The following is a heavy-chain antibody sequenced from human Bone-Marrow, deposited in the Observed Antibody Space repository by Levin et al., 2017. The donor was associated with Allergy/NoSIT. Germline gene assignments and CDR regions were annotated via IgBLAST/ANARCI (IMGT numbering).Heavy chain of an antibody. J-gene: IGHJ4*02. CDR1: GFTFSDYN. V-gene: IGHV3-23*01. CDR3: AKDYCSSASCYPEY. D-gene: IGHD2-2*01. CDR2: ISGNGDNT. Sequence: GESLKISCAASGFTFSDYNMNWVRQAPGKGLEWVSSISGNGDNTYYADSMKGRFTVSRDNSRDTLYLQINSLRVEDTASYYCAKDYCSSASCYPEYWGPGTLVTVSS.